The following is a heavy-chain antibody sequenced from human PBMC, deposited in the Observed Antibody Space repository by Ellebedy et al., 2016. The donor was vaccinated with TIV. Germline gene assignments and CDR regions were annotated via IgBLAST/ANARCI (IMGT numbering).Heavy chain of an antibody. CDR2: INPNSGGT. CDR1: GYTFTGYY. D-gene: IGHD2-2*01. V-gene: IGHV1-2*02. CDR3: ATSLCSSTSCYAGWYYYYGMDV. Sequence: AASVKVSCKASGYTFTGYYMHWARQAPGQGLEWMGWINPNSGGTNYAQKFQGRVTMTRDTSISTAYMELSSLRSEDTAVYYCATSLCSSTSCYAGWYYYYGMDVWGQGTTVTVSS. J-gene: IGHJ6*02.